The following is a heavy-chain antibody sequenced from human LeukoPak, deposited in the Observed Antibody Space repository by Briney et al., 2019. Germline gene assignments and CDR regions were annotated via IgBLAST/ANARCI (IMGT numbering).Heavy chain of an antibody. CDR3: ASYQLPQGWFDP. D-gene: IGHD2-2*01. Sequence: SETLSLTCAVYGGSFSGYYGSWIRQPPGKGLEWIGEINHSGSTNYNPSLKSRVTISVDTSKNQFSLKLSSVTAADTAVYYCASYQLPQGWFDPWGQGTLVTVSS. CDR2: INHSGST. CDR1: GGSFSGYY. V-gene: IGHV4-34*01. J-gene: IGHJ5*02.